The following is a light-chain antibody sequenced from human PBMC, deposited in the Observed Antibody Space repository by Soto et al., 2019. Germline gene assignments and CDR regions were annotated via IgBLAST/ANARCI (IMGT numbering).Light chain of an antibody. CDR1: QTISID. Sequence: DIQMTQSPSSLSASVGDRVTITCRASQTISIDLNWYQQKPGKAPKLLIYAASTLQSGVPSRFSGSGSGTEFTLTISSLQPEDFATYYCQQLNSYPLTFGGGTKVDNK. J-gene: IGKJ4*01. V-gene: IGKV1-17*01. CDR2: AAS. CDR3: QQLNSYPLT.